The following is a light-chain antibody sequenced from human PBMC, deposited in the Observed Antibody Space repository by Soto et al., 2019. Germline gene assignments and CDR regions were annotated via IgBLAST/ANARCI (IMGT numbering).Light chain of an antibody. V-gene: IGKV1-39*01. Sequence: IQMTQSPSSLSASVGYRVTITCRASQSISSYLNWYQQKPGKAPKVLIYAASSLQSGVPSRFSGSGSGTDFTLTISSLQPEDFATYYCQQSYSTPKYTFGQGTKVDIK. J-gene: IGKJ2*01. CDR1: QSISSY. CDR2: AAS. CDR3: QQSYSTPKYT.